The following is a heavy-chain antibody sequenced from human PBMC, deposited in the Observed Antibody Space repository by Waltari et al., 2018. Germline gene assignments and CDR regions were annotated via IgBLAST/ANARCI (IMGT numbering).Heavy chain of an antibody. CDR3: ARDATPGIAAAGYIL. CDR1: GYTFTGYY. Sequence: QVQLVQSGAEVKKPGASVKVSCKASGYTFTGYYMHWVRPAPGQGLEWMGRINPNSGGTNYAQKFQGRVTMTRDTSISTAYMELSRLRSDDTAVYYCARDATPGIAAAGYILWGQGTLVTVSS. CDR2: INPNSGGT. J-gene: IGHJ4*02. V-gene: IGHV1-2*06. D-gene: IGHD6-13*01.